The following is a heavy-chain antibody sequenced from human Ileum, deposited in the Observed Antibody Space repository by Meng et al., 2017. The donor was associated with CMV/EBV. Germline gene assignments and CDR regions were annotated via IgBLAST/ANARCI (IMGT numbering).Heavy chain of an antibody. CDR2: MNPNSGNT. V-gene: IGHV1-8*01. J-gene: IGHJ1*01. Sequence: SGYTFTSYDINWVRQDTGQGLEWMGWMNPNSGNTGYAQKFQGRVTMTRNTSISTAYMELSSLRSEDTAVYYCARGLRDSSGKEYFQHWGQGTLVTVSS. CDR3: ARGLRDSSGKEYFQH. D-gene: IGHD3-22*01. CDR1: GYTFTSYD.